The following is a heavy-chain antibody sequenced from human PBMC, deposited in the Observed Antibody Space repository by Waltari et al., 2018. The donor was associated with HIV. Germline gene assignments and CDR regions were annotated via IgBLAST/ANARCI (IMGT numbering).Heavy chain of an antibody. Sequence: EVQLVESGGGLVQPGESLKLSCAASGFTFSRSAIHWVRQAPGKGLDWIGRIRSKANGYTKAYGASVKGRFISSRDDSKNTAYLQMSSLKTEDTALFYCTRLSGNDAFDVWGQGTLVTVSS. CDR3: TRLSGNDAFDV. D-gene: IGHD1-1*01. V-gene: IGHV3-73*02. J-gene: IGHJ3*01. CDR2: IRSKANGYTK. CDR1: GFTFSRSA.